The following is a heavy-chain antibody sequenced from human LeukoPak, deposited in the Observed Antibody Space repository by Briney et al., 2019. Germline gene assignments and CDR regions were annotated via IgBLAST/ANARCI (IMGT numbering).Heavy chain of an antibody. Sequence: GGSLRLSCAASGFTLQLCHELVRQAPGKGLEWVSAISGSGGSTYYADSVKGRFTISRDNSKNTLYLQMNSLRAEDTAVYYCADNGGWYRSEGWYFDYWGQGTLVTVSS. CDR2: ISGSGGST. J-gene: IGHJ4*02. V-gene: IGHV3-23*01. CDR1: GFTLQLC. D-gene: IGHD6-19*01. CDR3: ADNGGWYRSEGWYFDY.